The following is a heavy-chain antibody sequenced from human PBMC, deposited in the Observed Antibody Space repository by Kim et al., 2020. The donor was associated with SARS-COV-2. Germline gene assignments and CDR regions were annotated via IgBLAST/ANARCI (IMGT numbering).Heavy chain of an antibody. CDR1: GFTFSSYA. Sequence: GGSLRLSCAASGFTFSSYAMSWVRQAPGKGLEWVSAISGSGGSTYYADSVKGRFTISRDNSKNTLYLQMNSLRAEDTAVYYCAKDQGFCRSNGVCYNFDYWGQGTLVTVSS. V-gene: IGHV3-23*01. CDR2: ISGSGGST. CDR3: AKDQGFCRSNGVCYNFDY. D-gene: IGHD2-8*01. J-gene: IGHJ4*02.